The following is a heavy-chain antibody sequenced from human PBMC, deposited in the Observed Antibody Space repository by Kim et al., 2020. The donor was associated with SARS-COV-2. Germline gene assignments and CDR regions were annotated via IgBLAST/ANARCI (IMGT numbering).Heavy chain of an antibody. CDR3: TTGLYSSGWYGYYYYGMDV. D-gene: IGHD6-19*01. Sequence: GRFTISRDDSKNTLYLQMNSLKTEDTAVYYCTTGLYSSGWYGYYYYGMDVWGQGTTVTVSS. J-gene: IGHJ6*02. V-gene: IGHV3-15*01.